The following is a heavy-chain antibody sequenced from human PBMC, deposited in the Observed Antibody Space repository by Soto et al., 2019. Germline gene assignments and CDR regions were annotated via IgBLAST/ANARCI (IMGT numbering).Heavy chain of an antibody. CDR2: IIPIFGTA. D-gene: IGHD3-22*01. Sequence: SVKVSCKASGGTFSSYAISWVRQAPGQGLEWMGGIIPIFGTANYAQKFQGRVTITADESTSTAYMELSSLRSEDTAVYYCARDYYDSSGYSTNAFDIWGQGTMVTVSS. CDR1: GGTFSSYA. V-gene: IGHV1-69*13. J-gene: IGHJ3*02. CDR3: ARDYYDSSGYSTNAFDI.